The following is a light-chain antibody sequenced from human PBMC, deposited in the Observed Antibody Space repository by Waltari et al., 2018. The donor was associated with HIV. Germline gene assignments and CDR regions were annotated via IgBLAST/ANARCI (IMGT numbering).Light chain of an antibody. V-gene: IGLV1-47*01. CDR1: SSDVRSKP. CDR3: FAWDDSLSGYV. Sequence: SVLPPPRSALVTLGPRAPVLCPGSSSDVRSKPACWCQQVAGTPPKLLMYRDYQRRSGIPDRFSASKSGASASLTISGVRPADEADYYCFAWDDSLSGYVFGTGTKISVL. CDR2: RDY. J-gene: IGLJ1*01.